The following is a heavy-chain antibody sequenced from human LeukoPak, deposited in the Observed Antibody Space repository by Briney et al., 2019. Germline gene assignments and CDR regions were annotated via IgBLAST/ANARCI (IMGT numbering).Heavy chain of an antibody. CDR3: VKEPRGYSFSFDI. D-gene: IGHD5-18*01. CDR2: ISGSGSKT. CDR1: GFIFSTCA. V-gene: IGHV3-23*01. Sequence: GGSLRLSCAASGFIFSTCAINWVRQAPGKGLDWVSAISGSGSKTFYSDSVKGRFTISRDNPKNTLYLQMNSLRPEDTAVYYCVKEPRGYSFSFDIWGQGTMVTVSS. J-gene: IGHJ3*02.